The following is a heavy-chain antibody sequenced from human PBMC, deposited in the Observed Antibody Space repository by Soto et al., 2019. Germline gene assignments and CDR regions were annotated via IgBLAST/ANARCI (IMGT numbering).Heavy chain of an antibody. CDR1: GFTFSSSG. CDR3: AKDSSGPFYH. Sequence: QVQLVESGGGVVQPGRSLRLSCAASGFTFSSSGMHWVRQAPGKGPEWVAVISHDESTKYYGDAVKGRFTISRDNSKNTVYLQMNSLRGDDTAVYYCAKDSSGPFYHWGQGTLVTVSS. CDR2: ISHDESTK. V-gene: IGHV3-30*18. J-gene: IGHJ4*02.